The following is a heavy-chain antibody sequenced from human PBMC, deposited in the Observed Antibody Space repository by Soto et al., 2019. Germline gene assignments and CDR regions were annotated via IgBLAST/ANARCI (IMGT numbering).Heavy chain of an antibody. Sequence: PGGSLRLSCAASGFTFSSYWMHRVRQAPGKGLVWVSCINIDGSSTSYADSLKVRFTISRDNAKNTLYLQMNSLRAEDTAVYYCAIVSGMATTHPRGYYYYGMDVWGQGTTVTVSS. CDR3: AIVSGMATTHPRGYYYYGMDV. V-gene: IGHV3-74*01. CDR1: GFTFSSYW. J-gene: IGHJ6*02. CDR2: INIDGSST. D-gene: IGHD3-10*01.